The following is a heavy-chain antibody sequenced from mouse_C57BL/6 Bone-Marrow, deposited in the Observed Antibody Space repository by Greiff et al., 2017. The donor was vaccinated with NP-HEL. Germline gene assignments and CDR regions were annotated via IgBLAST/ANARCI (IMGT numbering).Heavy chain of an antibody. CDR3: ARGLLWLRRRDYYAMDY. Sequence: QVQLQQPGAELVKPGASVTLSCKASGYTFTSYWMHWVKQRPGQGLEWIGMIHPNSGSTNYNEKFKSKATLTVAKSSSTAYMQLSSMTSEDSAVNYCARGLLWLRRRDYYAMDYWGRGTSITLSA. CDR2: IHPNSGST. CDR1: GYTFTSYW. V-gene: IGHV1-64*01. D-gene: IGHD2-2*01. J-gene: IGHJ4*01.